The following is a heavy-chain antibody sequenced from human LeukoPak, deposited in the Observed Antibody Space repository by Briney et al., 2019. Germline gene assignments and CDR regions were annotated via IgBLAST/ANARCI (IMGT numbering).Heavy chain of an antibody. CDR2: ITWDSGTI. Sequence: GGSLRLSCAASGCTFDDYAMHGVRQAPGKGREGVSGITWDSGTILYADSVKGRFTISRDNAKNSLYLQMTSLRAEDTALYYCAKDQAIWFGEANWFDPWGQGTLVTVSS. V-gene: IGHV3-9*01. J-gene: IGHJ5*02. CDR1: GCTFDDYA. CDR3: AKDQAIWFGEANWFDP. D-gene: IGHD3-10*01.